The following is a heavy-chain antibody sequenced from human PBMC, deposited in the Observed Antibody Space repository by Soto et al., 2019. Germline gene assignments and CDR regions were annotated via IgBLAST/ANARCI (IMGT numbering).Heavy chain of an antibody. J-gene: IGHJ4*02. CDR2: IYHSGST. CDR3: ARGLDVNTAAGSYFDY. V-gene: IGHV4-4*02. Sequence: QVQLQESGPGLVKPSGTLSLTCAVSGGSISSSNWWSWVRQPPGKGLEWIGEIYHSGSTDYNPSLKSPVTIAVDKSKKQFSLKLSSVTAADTAVYYCARGLDVNTAAGSYFDYWGQGTLVTVSS. CDR1: GGSISSSNW. D-gene: IGHD6-13*01.